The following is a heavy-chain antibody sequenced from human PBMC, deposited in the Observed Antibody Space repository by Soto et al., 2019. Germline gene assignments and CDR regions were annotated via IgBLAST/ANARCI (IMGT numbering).Heavy chain of an antibody. J-gene: IGHJ6*02. V-gene: IGHV4-34*01. D-gene: IGHD6-13*01. CDR2: INHSGST. CDR1: GWSFSGYY. Sequence: PSETLSLTCAVYGWSFSGYYWSWIRQPPGKGLEWIGEINHSGSTNYNPSLKSRVTISVDTSKNQFSLKLSSVTAADTAVYYCARGCRSSWPYYYYYGMDVWGQGTTVTVSS. CDR3: ARGCRSSWPYYYYYGMDV.